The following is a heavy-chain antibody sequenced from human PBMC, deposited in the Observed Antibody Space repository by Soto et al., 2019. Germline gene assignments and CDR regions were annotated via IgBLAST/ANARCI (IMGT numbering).Heavy chain of an antibody. CDR1: GFTFSSYA. J-gene: IGHJ4*02. CDR2: ISGSGGTT. V-gene: IGHV3-23*01. D-gene: IGHD1-1*01. Sequence: EVQVLESGGGLGQPGGSLRLSCAASGFTFSSYAISWVRQAPGQGLEWVSAISGSGGTTYYADSVKGRFTISRDNSKNTLYLQMNSLRAEDTAVYYCAQMEGNLHHFSYWGQGTLVTVSS. CDR3: AQMEGNLHHFSY.